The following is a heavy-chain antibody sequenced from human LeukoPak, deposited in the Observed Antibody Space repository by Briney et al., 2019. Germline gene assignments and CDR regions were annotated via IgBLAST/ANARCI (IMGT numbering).Heavy chain of an antibody. J-gene: IGHJ5*02. CDR2: IYHSGST. Sequence: SETLSLTRTVSGDSISNYYWSWIRQPPGKGLEWIGYIYHSGSTKYNPSLKSRVTISIDTSKHQFSLKLSSVTAADTAMYYCARGGDTSSWYAWFDPWGQGTLVTVSS. D-gene: IGHD6-13*01. CDR1: GDSISNYY. V-gene: IGHV4-59*01. CDR3: ARGGDTSSWYAWFDP.